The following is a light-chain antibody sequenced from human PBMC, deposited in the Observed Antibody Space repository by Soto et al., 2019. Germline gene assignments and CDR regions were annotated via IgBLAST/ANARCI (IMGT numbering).Light chain of an antibody. J-gene: IGKJ5*01. CDR1: QGINNY. Sequence: DIQMTQSPSSLSASVGSRVSITCRASQGINNYLAWYQQKPGKVPRVLIYAASTLQPGVPSRFSGSGSGTDFTLTISRLEPEDFAVYFCQRYGSSPLITFGQGTRLEI. CDR2: AAS. CDR3: QRYGSSPLIT. V-gene: IGKV1-27*01.